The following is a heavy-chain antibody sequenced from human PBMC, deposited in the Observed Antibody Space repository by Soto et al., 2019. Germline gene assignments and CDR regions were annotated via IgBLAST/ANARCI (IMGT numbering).Heavy chain of an antibody. V-gene: IGHV3-21*01. CDR2: ISSSSSYI. Sequence: PGGSLRLSCAASGFTFSSYSMNWVRQAPGKGLEWVSSISSSSSYIYYADSVKRRFTISRDNAKNSLYLQMNSLRAEDTAIYFCARAIGPTLFDYWGQGTLVTVS. CDR3: ARAIGPTLFDY. CDR1: GFTFSSYS. J-gene: IGHJ4*02. D-gene: IGHD3-22*01.